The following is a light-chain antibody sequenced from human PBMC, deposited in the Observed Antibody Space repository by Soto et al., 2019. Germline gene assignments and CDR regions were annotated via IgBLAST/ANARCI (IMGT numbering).Light chain of an antibody. CDR3: CSYAVTDVL. V-gene: IGLV2-11*01. CDR2: DVN. Sequence: QSVLTQPRSVSGSPGQSVIISCTGTSSDFGGYNYVSWYQQHPGKAPKLMIYDVNKRPSGVPDRFSGSKSGNTASLTISGLQAEDEADYYCCSYAVTDVLFGGGTKLTVL. CDR1: SSDFGGYNY. J-gene: IGLJ2*01.